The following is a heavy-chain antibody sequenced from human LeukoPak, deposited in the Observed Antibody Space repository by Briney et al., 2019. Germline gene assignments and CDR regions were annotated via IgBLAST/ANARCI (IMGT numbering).Heavy chain of an antibody. D-gene: IGHD3-10*01. CDR3: ARTYGSGSYIAEYFQH. V-gene: IGHV4-59*08. J-gene: IGHJ1*01. Sequence: SETLSLTCTVSGGSISSYYWSWIRQPPGKGLEWIGYIYYSGSTNYNPSLKSRVTISVDTSKKQFSLKLSSVTAADTAVYYCARTYGSGSYIAEYFQHWGQGTLLTVSS. CDR2: IYYSGST. CDR1: GGSISSYY.